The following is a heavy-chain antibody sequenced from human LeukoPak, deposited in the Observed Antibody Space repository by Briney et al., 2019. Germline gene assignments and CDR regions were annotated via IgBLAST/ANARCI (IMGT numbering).Heavy chain of an antibody. CDR1: GFSFSSSA. CDR3: AARRLTVTTEIDY. CDR2: IHYDGNNK. V-gene: IGHV3-30*02. Sequence: GGSLRLSCAASGFSFSSSAMHWVRQAPGKGPDWVAFIHYDGNNKYYADSVKGRFTISRDNSKNTLYLQMNSLRTEDTAVYYCAARRLTVTTEIDYWGQGTLVTVSS. D-gene: IGHD4-17*01. J-gene: IGHJ4*02.